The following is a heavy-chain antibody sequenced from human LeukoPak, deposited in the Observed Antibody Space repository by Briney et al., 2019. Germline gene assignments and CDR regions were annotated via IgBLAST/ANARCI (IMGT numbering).Heavy chain of an antibody. CDR2: IRYDGSNK. Sequence: PGGSLRLSCAASGFTFSSYGMHWVRQAPGKGLEWVAFIRYDGSNKYYADSVKGRFTISRDNSKNTLYLQMNSLRAEDTAVYYCARDIVVVVAATPGFDYWGQGTLVTVSS. D-gene: IGHD2-15*01. CDR1: GFTFSSYG. V-gene: IGHV3-30*02. CDR3: ARDIVVVVAATPGFDY. J-gene: IGHJ4*02.